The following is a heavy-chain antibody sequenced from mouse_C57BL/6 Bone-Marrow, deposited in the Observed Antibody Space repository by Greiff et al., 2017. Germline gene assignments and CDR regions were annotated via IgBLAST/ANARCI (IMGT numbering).Heavy chain of an antibody. CDR3: ARSGRYYVYTMDY. CDR1: GYTFTSYW. CDR2: IYPGSGST. Sequence: QVHVKQSGAELVKPGASVKMSCKASGYTFTSYWITWVKQRPGQGLEWIGDIYPGSGSTNYNEKFKSKATLTVDTSSSTAYMQLSSLTSEASAVYDCARSGRYYVYTMDYWGQGTTLTVSS. J-gene: IGHJ2*01. V-gene: IGHV1-55*01. D-gene: IGHD2-1*01.